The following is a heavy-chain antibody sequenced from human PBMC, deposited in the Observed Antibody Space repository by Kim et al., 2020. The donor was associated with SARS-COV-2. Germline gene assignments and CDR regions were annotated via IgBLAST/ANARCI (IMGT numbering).Heavy chain of an antibody. CDR3: ARVLAILDY. CDR2: ISSSGSTI. V-gene: IGHV3-48*03. J-gene: IGHJ4*02. Sequence: GGSLRLSCAASGFTFSSYEMNWVRQAPGKGLEWVSYISSSGSTIYYADSVKGRFTISRDNAKNSLYLQMNSLRAEDTAVYYCARVLAILDYWGQGTLVTVSS. D-gene: IGHD2-2*02. CDR1: GFTFSSYE.